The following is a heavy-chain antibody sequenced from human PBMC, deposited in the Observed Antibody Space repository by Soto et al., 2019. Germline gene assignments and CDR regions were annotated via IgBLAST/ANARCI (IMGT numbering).Heavy chain of an antibody. V-gene: IGHV1-18*01. CDR3: ARHSYGHGYYYYGMDV. CDR2: ISAYNGNT. D-gene: IGHD5-18*01. J-gene: IGHJ6*02. CDR1: GYTFTSYG. Sequence: QVQLVQSGAEVKKPGASVKVSCKASGYTFTSYGISWVRQAPGQGLEWMGWISAYNGNTNYAQKLQGRVTMTTDTXTXXAYMELRSLRSDDTAVYYCARHSYGHGYYYYGMDVWGQGTTVTVSS.